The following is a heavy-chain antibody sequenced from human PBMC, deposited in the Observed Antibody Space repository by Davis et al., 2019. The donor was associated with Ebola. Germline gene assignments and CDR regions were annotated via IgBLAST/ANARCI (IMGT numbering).Heavy chain of an antibody. V-gene: IGHV3-23*01. CDR2: ISGSGGGT. J-gene: IGHJ4*02. CDR3: AKDWLDY. Sequence: GESLKISCAASGFTFSAYAMSWVRQAPGKGLEWVSAISGSGGGTYYADSVKGRFTISRDNSKNTLDLQMNSLRAEDTAVYYCAKDWLDYWGQGALVTVSS. CDR1: GFTFSAYA.